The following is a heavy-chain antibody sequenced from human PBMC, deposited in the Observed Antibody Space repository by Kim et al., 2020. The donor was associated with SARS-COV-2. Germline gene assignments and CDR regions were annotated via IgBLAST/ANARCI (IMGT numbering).Heavy chain of an antibody. CDR2: IWYDGSNK. J-gene: IGHJ4*02. CDR1: GFTFSSYG. V-gene: IGHV3-33*01. Sequence: GGSLRLSCAASGFTFSSYGMHWVRQAPGKGLEWVAVIWYDGSNKYYADSVKGRFTISRDNSKNTLYLQMNSLRAEDTAVYYCASSVDYDSSGYLDYWGQGTLVTVSS. CDR3: ASSVDYDSSGYLDY. D-gene: IGHD3-22*01.